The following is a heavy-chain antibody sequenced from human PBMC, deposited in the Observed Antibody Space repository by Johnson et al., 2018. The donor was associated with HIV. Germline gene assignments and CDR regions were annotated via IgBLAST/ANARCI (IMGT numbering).Heavy chain of an antibody. V-gene: IGHV3-30*19. Sequence: QVQLVESGGGVVQPGGSLRFSCAASGFSFSSYGMHWVRQAPGKGLEWVAVISYDGSNKYYADSVKGRFTISRDNAKKLLYIQMSGLTGEDTATYYCARESTPWGGDYVGYSFDLWGQGTTVTVTS. J-gene: IGHJ3*01. D-gene: IGHD4-17*01. CDR1: GFSFSSYG. CDR2: ISYDGSNK. CDR3: ARESTPWGGDYVGYSFDL.